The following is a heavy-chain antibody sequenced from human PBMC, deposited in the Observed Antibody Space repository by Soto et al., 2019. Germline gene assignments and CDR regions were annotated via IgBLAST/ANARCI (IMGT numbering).Heavy chain of an antibody. D-gene: IGHD6-19*01. CDR3: AREPGIAVAGRGY. CDR1: GFTVSSNY. V-gene: IGHV3-53*04. J-gene: IGHJ4*02. Sequence: GGSLRLSCAASGFTVSSNYMSWVRQAPGKGLEWVSVIYSGGSTYYADSVKGRFTISRHNSKNTLYLQMNSLRAEDTAVYYCAREPGIAVAGRGYWGQGTLVTVSS. CDR2: IYSGGST.